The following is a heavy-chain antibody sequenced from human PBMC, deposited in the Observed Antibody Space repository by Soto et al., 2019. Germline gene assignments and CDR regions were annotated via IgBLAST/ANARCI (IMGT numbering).Heavy chain of an antibody. CDR2: VYYTGST. V-gene: IGHV4-59*08. D-gene: IGHD3-9*01. J-gene: IGHJ6*03. Sequence: SETLSLTCTVSGGSISNFYWSWIRQPPGKGPEWIGYVYYTGSTSYNPSLKRRVTFSADSSRGQFSLRLNSVTAADTAVYYCARTVLGPDLLADSFVDYYYYMDVWGQGTTVTVSS. CDR1: GGSISNFY. CDR3: ARTVLGPDLLADSFVDYYYYMDV.